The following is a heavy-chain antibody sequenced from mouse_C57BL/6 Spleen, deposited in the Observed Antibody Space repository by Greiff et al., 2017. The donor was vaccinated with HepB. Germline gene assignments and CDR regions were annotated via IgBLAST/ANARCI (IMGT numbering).Heavy chain of an antibody. CDR3: ARERVYGSSYRYFDV. CDR2: INYDGSST. D-gene: IGHD1-1*01. CDR1: GFTFSDYY. J-gene: IGHJ1*03. V-gene: IGHV5-16*01. Sequence: EVMLVESEGGLVQPGSSMKLSCTASGFTFSDYYMAWVRQVPEKGLEWVANINYDGSSTYYLDSLKSRFIISRDNAKNILYLQMSSLKSEDTATYYCARERVYGSSYRYFDVWGTGTTVTVSS.